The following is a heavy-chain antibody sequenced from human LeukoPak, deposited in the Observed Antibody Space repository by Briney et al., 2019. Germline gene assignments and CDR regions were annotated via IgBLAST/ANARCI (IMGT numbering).Heavy chain of an antibody. D-gene: IGHD3-22*01. V-gene: IGHV1-69*04. CDR2: IIPILGIA. Sequence: SVKVSCTASGGTFSSYAISWVRQAPGQGLEWMGRIIPILGIANYAQKFQGRVTITADKSTSTAYMELSSLRSEDTAVYYCARDRSTYYYDSSGYFGGNWFDPWGQGTLVTVSS. J-gene: IGHJ5*02. CDR1: GGTFSSYA. CDR3: ARDRSTYYYDSSGYFGGNWFDP.